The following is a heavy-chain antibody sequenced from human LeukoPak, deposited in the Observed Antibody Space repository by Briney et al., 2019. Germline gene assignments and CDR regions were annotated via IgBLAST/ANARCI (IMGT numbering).Heavy chain of an antibody. CDR2: ISGDGYKT. CDR1: GFTFSDYA. J-gene: IGHJ4*02. D-gene: IGHD2-2*02. V-gene: IGHV3-23*01. CDR3: ARDPIHDY. Sequence: PGGSLRLSCAASGFTFSDYAMSWVRQAPGKGLEWVSAISGDGYKTYYADFVKGRFTISRDNSQNTLSLQVISLRAEDTAVYYCARDPIHDYWGQGTLVTVSS.